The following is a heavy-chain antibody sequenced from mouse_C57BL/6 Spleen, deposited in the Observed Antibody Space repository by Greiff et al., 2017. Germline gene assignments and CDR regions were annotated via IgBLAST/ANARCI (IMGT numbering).Heavy chain of an antibody. Sequence: VQLQQSGPGLVQPSQSLSITCTVSGFSLTSYGVHWVRQSPGKGLEWLGVIWSGGSTDYNAAFISRLSISKDNSKSQVFFKMNSLQADDTAIYYCARNGALHWYFDVWGTGTTVTVSS. CDR2: IWSGGST. CDR1: GFSLTSYG. V-gene: IGHV2-2*01. J-gene: IGHJ1*03. CDR3: ARNGALHWYFDV.